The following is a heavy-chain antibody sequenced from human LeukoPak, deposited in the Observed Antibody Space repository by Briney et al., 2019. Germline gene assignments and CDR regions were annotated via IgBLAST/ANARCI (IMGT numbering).Heavy chain of an antibody. CDR3: ARGSVAGTSYYYYMDV. D-gene: IGHD6-19*01. Sequence: ASVKVSCKASGYTFTSYDINWVRQAIGQGLEWMGWMNPNSGNTGYAQKFQGRVTMTRNTSISTAYMELSSLRSEDTAVYYCARGSVAGTSYYYYMDVWGKGTTVTISS. CDR2: MNPNSGNT. V-gene: IGHV1-8*01. J-gene: IGHJ6*03. CDR1: GYTFTSYD.